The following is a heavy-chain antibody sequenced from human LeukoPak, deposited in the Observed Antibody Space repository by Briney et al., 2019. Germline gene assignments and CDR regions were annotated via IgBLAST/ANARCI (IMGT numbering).Heavy chain of an antibody. CDR1: GGSISSYY. CDR2: IYYSGST. V-gene: IGHV4-59*01. D-gene: IGHD7-27*01. J-gene: IGHJ4*02. CDR3: AREEGWGKFDY. Sequence: ASETLSLTCSVSGGSISSYYWCWIRQPPGRGLEWIGYIYYSGSTNYNPSLKSRVTISVDTSKNQFSLKLSSVTAADTAVYYCAREEGWGKFDYWGQGTLVTVSS.